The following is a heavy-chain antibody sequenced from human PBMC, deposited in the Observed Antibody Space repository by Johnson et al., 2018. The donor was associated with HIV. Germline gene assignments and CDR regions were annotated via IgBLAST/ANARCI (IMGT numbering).Heavy chain of an antibody. J-gene: IGHJ3*02. V-gene: IGHV3-30*18. CDR2: ISYDGSDK. CDR3: AKIIGYSSGLEI. D-gene: IGHD6-19*01. Sequence: QVQLVESGGGVVQPGRSLRLSCAASGFTFSSYAMHWVRQAPAKGLEWVAFISYDGSDKYYADSVKGRFTISRDNSKNTLYLQMNSLRAEDTAVYYCAKIIGYSSGLEIWGQGTMVTVSS. CDR1: GFTFSSYA.